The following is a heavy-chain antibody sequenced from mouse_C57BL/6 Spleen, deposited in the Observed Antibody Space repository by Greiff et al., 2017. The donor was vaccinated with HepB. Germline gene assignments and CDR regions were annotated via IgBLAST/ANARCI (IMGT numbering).Heavy chain of an antibody. CDR1: GFTFSSYA. J-gene: IGHJ4*01. Sequence: EVMLVESGEGLVKPGGSLKLSCAASGFTFSSYAMSWVRQTPEKRLEWVAYISSGGDYIYYADTVKGRFTISRDNARNTLYLQMSSLKSEDTAMYYCTRDPGTDYAMDYWGQGTSVTVSS. CDR2: ISSGGDYI. D-gene: IGHD4-1*01. CDR3: TRDPGTDYAMDY. V-gene: IGHV5-9-1*02.